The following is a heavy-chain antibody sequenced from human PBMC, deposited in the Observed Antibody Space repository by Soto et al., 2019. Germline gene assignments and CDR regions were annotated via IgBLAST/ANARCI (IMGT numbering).Heavy chain of an antibody. CDR2: IYFSGRT. D-gene: IGHD4-17*01. J-gene: IGHJ1*01. V-gene: IGHV4-31*03. CDR3: ASGDAWEALLAH. Sequence: QVQLQESGPGLVKPSETLSLTCTVSGAPINSGGYYWSWIRQLPGKGLEWIGYIYFSGRTYFSPCLESRVHISLDTSQNQFSLKVSSVTAADTAMYFCASGDAWEALLAHWGQWILVTVSS. CDR1: GAPINSGGYY.